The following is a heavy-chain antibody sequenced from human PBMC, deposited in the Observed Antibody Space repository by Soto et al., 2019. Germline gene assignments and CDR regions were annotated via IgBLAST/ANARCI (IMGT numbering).Heavy chain of an antibody. CDR2: ISSSGNTI. Sequence: QVPLVESGGSLVKPGGSLRLSCAASGFTFSDYYMSWIRQAPGKGLEWVSYISSSGNTIYYADSVKGRFTISRDNAKNSLYLQMNSLRAEDTAVYYCARDPSHDYGDPGDAFDIWGQGTMVTVSS. CDR1: GFTFSDYY. J-gene: IGHJ3*02. D-gene: IGHD4-17*01. CDR3: ARDPSHDYGDPGDAFDI. V-gene: IGHV3-11*01.